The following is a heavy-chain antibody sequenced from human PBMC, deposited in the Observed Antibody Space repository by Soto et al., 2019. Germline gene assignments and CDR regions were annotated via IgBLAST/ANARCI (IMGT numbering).Heavy chain of an antibody. V-gene: IGHV3-11*01. J-gene: IGHJ4*02. Sequence: GGSLRLSCEASGFTFRSYFMNWVRQAPGKGLQWVAHIGSTGGTIYYADSVKGRFAVSRDNAKNSLYLRLNSLRVDDTAIYYCARDGGEYYLDVWGQGTAVTVSS. CDR1: GFTFRSYF. D-gene: IGHD4-17*01. CDR3: ARDGGEYYLDV. CDR2: IGSTGGTI.